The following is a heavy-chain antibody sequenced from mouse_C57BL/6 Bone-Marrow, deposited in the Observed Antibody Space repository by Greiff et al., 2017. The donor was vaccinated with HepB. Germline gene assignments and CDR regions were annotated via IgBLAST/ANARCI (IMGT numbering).Heavy chain of an antibody. CDR2: IDPSDSYT. CDR3: ARTLWY. V-gene: IGHV1-59*01. CDR1: GYTFTSYW. Sequence: QVQLQQPGAELVRPGTSVKLSCKASGYTFTSYWMHWVKQRPGQGLEWIGVIDPSDSYTNYNQKFKGKATLTVDTPSSTAYMQLSSLTSEDSAVYYCARTLWYWGQGTTLTVSS. J-gene: IGHJ2*01.